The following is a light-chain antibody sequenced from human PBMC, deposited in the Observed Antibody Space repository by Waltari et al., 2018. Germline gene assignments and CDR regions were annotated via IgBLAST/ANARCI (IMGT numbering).Light chain of an antibody. Sequence: EIVMTQSPDTLSVSPGERVALSCRASQSVGGNLAWYQQKPGQAPRLLIYAASTRATAIPASFSGGGSGTEFTLTISSLQSEDFAVYYGQQYNKWPLTFGQGTKVEIK. CDR2: AAS. CDR3: QQYNKWPLT. J-gene: IGKJ1*01. CDR1: QSVGGN. V-gene: IGKV3-15*01.